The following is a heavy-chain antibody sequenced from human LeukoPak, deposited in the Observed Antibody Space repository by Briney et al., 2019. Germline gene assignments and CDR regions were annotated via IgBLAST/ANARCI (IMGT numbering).Heavy chain of an antibody. J-gene: IGHJ4*02. V-gene: IGHV3-9*01. CDR2: ISWNSGSI. D-gene: IGHD2-21*02. CDR3: AKVMEYCGGDCYSGFDY. CDR1: GFTFDDYA. Sequence: GGSLRLSCAASGFTFDDYAMHWVRQAPGKGLEWVSGISWNSGSIGHADSVKGRFTISRDNAKNSLYLQMNSLRAEDTALYYCAKVMEYCGGDCYSGFDYWGQGTLVTVSS.